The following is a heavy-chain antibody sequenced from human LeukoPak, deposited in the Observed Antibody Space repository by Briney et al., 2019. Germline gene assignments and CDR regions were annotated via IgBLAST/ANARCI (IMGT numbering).Heavy chain of an antibody. CDR3: ARLGAYDSSGYYHVDYFDY. Sequence: GGSLRLSCAASGFTFSVYNMNWVRQAPGKGLEWVANIKQDGSEKYYVDSVKGRFTISRDNAKNSLYLQMNSLRAEDTAVYYCARLGAYDSSGYYHVDYFDYWGQGTLVTVSS. CDR2: IKQDGSEK. J-gene: IGHJ4*02. CDR1: GFTFSVYN. V-gene: IGHV3-7*03. D-gene: IGHD3-22*01.